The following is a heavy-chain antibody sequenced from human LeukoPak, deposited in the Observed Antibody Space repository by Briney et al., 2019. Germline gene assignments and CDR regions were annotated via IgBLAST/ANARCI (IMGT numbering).Heavy chain of an antibody. Sequence: SETLSLTCIVSGGSISSNYCNWIRQPPGKALEWIGYISYSGSTNYNPSLKSRVTISVDTSKNQFSLKLTSVTAADTAMYYCARERVDYYDSRGYEFDYWGQGTLVTVSS. D-gene: IGHD3-22*01. CDR1: GGSISSNY. CDR2: ISYSGST. J-gene: IGHJ4*02. CDR3: ARERVDYYDSRGYEFDY. V-gene: IGHV4-59*01.